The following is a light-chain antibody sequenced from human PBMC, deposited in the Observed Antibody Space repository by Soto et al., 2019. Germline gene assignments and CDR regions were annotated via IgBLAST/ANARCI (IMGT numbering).Light chain of an antibody. CDR1: QSVHSL. J-gene: IGKJ1*01. CDR3: QQRAKWWT. Sequence: EIVLPQSPATLSLSPGERATLSCRASQSVHSLVAWYQQRHGQAPRLLIYDAALRATGIPARFSGSGSGTDYTLTISSLEPEDFAVYYCQQRAKWWTFGQGTKVEIK. V-gene: IGKV3-11*01. CDR2: DAA.